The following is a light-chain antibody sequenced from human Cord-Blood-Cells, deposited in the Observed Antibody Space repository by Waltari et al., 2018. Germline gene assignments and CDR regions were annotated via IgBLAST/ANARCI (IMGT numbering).Light chain of an antibody. CDR2: RNN. Sequence: QSVLTQPPSASGTPGQRVTISCSGSSSNIGSNYVYWYQQLPGTAPKLLIYRNNQRPSGVPDRCYGSKSGTSASLAMSGLRSEEEADYYCAAWDDSLSGQWVFGGGTKLTVL. J-gene: IGLJ3*02. V-gene: IGLV1-47*01. CDR1: SSNIGSNY. CDR3: AAWDDSLSGQWV.